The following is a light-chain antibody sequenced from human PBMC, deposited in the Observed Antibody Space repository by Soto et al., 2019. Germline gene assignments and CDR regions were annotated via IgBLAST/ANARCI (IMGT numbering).Light chain of an antibody. J-gene: IGLJ2*01. CDR1: GSDDGAYNY. Sequence: QSALTQPASVSGSPGQSITISCTGTGSDDGAYNYVSWYQQHPGKAPKLMIYEVSNRPSGVSNRFSGSKSGSTASLTISGLQAEDEADYYCSSPTTSSNTLVFGGGTKVTVL. V-gene: IGLV2-14*01. CDR3: SSPTTSSNTLV. CDR2: EVS.